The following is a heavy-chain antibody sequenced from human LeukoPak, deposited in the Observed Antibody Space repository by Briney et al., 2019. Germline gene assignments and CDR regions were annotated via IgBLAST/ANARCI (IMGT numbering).Heavy chain of an antibody. Sequence: VGPLRFSCAAPGFTFSSYEMNWVRQAPGNGLDRVSYISSTGSTIYYADSVKGRFSISIDYAKNSLYLQMNSLRAEDTAVYYCAELGITMIGGVWGKGTTVTISS. D-gene: IGHD3-10*02. CDR1: GFTFSSYE. V-gene: IGHV3-48*03. CDR3: AELGITMIGGV. J-gene: IGHJ6*04. CDR2: ISSTGSTI.